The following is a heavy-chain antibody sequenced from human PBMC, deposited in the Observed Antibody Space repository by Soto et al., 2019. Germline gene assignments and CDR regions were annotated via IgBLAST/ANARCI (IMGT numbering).Heavy chain of an antibody. CDR3: ARDQSPSSGWPGMDV. V-gene: IGHV1-2*02. CDR2: INPNSGGT. D-gene: IGHD6-19*01. CDR1: GYTFTDYY. Sequence: WASVKVSCKAFGYTFTDYYMHWVRQAPGQGLEWMGWINPNSGGTNYAQKFQGRVTMTRDTSISTAYMELNRLRSDDTAVYYCARDQSPSSGWPGMDVWGQGTTVTVSS. J-gene: IGHJ6*02.